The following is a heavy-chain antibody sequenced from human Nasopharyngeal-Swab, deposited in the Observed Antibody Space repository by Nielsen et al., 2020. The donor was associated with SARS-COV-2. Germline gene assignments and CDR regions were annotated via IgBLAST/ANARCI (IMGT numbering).Heavy chain of an antibody. Sequence: WIRQPPGKGLEWVAVISYDGSNKYYADSVKGRFTISRDNSKNTLYLQMNSLRAEDTAVYYCARSSERVGETPPGDYWGQGTLVTVSS. CDR3: ARSSERVGETPPGDY. CDR2: ISYDGSNK. V-gene: IGHV3-30*03. J-gene: IGHJ4*02. D-gene: IGHD1-26*01.